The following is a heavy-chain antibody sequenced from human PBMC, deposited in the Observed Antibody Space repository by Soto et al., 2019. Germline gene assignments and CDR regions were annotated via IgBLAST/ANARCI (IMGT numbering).Heavy chain of an antibody. J-gene: IGHJ4*02. CDR3: MLGSGWKDFDY. Sequence: SETLSLTCTVSGGSISGSSYYWGWIRQPPGKGLEWIGNIYYSGSTYYNPSLKSRVTISVDTSKNQFSLKLSSVTAADTAVYYCMLGSGWKDFDYWGQGPLVTVS. CDR2: IYYSGST. V-gene: IGHV4-39*01. D-gene: IGHD3-22*01. CDR1: GGSISGSSYY.